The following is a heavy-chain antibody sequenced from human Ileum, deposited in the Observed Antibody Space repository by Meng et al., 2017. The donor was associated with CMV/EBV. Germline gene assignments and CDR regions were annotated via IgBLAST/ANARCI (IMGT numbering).Heavy chain of an antibody. V-gene: IGHV4-39*01. J-gene: IGHJ4*02. Sequence: LTYPVSGHSITNTTFYWGWLRQPPGTGLELIGSIYYSGVTYYNPSLKSRVTISVDRSKNQVSLKLSPVTAADTAVYFCARQGPYFDYWGRGTLVTVSS. CDR1: GHSITNTTFY. CDR3: ARQGPYFDY. CDR2: IYYSGVT.